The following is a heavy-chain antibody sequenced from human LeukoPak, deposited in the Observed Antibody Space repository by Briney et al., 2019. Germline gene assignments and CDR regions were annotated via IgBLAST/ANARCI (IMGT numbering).Heavy chain of an antibody. CDR2: ISWNSGSI. V-gene: IGHV3-9*03. Sequence: GGSLRLSCAASGFTFDDYAMHWVRQAPGKGLEWVSGISWNSGSIGYADSVKGRFTISRDNAKNSLYLQMNSLRAEDMALYYCAKDIGLTTVTTHTFDIWGQGTMVTVSS. CDR1: GFTFDDYA. J-gene: IGHJ3*02. D-gene: IGHD4-11*01. CDR3: AKDIGLTTVTTHTFDI.